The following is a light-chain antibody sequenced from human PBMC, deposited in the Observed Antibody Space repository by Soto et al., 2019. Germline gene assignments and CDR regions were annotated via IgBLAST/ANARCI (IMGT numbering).Light chain of an antibody. CDR3: QQYNGYWGT. CDR2: DAS. Sequence: DIQMTQSPSTLSASVGDRVTITCRASQSISSWLAWYQQKPGKAPKLLIYDASSLESGVPSRFSASGSGTEFTLTISSLQPDDFATYYCQQYNGYWGTFGQGTKVEIK. J-gene: IGKJ1*01. CDR1: QSISSW. V-gene: IGKV1-5*01.